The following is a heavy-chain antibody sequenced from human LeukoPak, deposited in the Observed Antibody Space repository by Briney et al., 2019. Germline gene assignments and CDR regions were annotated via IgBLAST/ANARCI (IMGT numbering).Heavy chain of an antibody. J-gene: IGHJ3*01. V-gene: IGHV4-59*01. CDR3: ASRLRYFDGLAFDL. CDR1: GGSISSYY. CDR2: IYYSGST. D-gene: IGHD3-9*01. Sequence: SETLSLTCTASGGSISSYYWSWIRQPPGKGLEWVGYIYYSGSTNYNPSPKSRVTISADTSKNHFSLQLSSVTAADTGVYYCASRLRYFDGLAFDLWGQGTMVTVSS.